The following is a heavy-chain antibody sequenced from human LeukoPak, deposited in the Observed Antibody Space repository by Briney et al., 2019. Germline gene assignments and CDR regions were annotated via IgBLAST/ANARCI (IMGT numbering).Heavy chain of an antibody. CDR2: ISAYNGNT. J-gene: IGHJ6*02. CDR1: GYTFTSYG. Sequence: ASVKVSCKASGYTFTSYGISWVRQAPGQGLEWMGWISAYNGNTNYAQKLQGRVTMTTDTSTSTAYMELRSLRSDDTAVYHCARDQRRIVGAYYYYYGMDVWGQGTTVTVSS. CDR3: ARDQRRIVGAYYYYYGMDV. D-gene: IGHD1-26*01. V-gene: IGHV1-18*01.